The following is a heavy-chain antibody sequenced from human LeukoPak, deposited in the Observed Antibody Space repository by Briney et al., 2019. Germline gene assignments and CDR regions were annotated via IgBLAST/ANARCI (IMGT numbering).Heavy chain of an antibody. Sequence: SETLSLTCTISGGSISSSSYYWGWIRQPPGKGLESIGSIYYSGSTYYNPSLKIRVTISVDTSKNQFSLKLSSVTAADTAVYYCERSGHYYDFWSGSHQGYGMEVWGQGTTVTVSS. CDR1: GGSISSSSYY. V-gene: IGHV4-39*01. D-gene: IGHD3-3*01. CDR2: IYYSGST. J-gene: IGHJ6*02. CDR3: ERSGHYYDFWSGSHQGYGMEV.